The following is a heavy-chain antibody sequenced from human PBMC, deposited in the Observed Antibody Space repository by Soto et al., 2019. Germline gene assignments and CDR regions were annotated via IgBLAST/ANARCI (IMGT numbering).Heavy chain of an antibody. V-gene: IGHV4-4*02. CDR1: DGSISSSNW. CDR3: DSADFDY. J-gene: IGHJ4*02. CDR2: VYPGGRI. Sequence: QVQLQESGPGLVKPSGTLSLTCAVSDGSISSSNWWNWVRQPPGKGLEWIGEVYPGGRINYNPSLKSRLTLSVDKSKNQISLNLTAVTAADTAVYYCDSADFDYWGQGTLVTVSS. D-gene: IGHD4-4*01.